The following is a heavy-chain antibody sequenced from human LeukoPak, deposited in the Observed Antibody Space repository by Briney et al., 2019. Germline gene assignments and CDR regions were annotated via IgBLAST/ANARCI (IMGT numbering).Heavy chain of an antibody. J-gene: IGHJ4*02. CDR3: AKDRGGRGTIFGFDY. CDR2: IHGGGST. D-gene: IGHD3-3*01. V-gene: IGHV3-53*01. Sequence: GGSLRLSCAASGFTVSSNYVSWVRQAPGKGLEWVSGIHGGGSTHYADSVKGRFTLSRDISMNTLYLQMNSLRAEDTAVYYCAKDRGGRGTIFGFDYWGQGTLVTVSS. CDR1: GFTVSSNY.